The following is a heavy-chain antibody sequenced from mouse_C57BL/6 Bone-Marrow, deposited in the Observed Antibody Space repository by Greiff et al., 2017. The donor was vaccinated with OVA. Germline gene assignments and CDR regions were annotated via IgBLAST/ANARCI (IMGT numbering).Heavy chain of an antibody. CDR3: ARDYGSSWGYYAMDY. Sequence: EVQLVESGGGLVKPGGSLKLSCAASGFTFSDYGMHWVRQAPEKGLEWVAYISSGSSTIYYADTVKGRFTISRDNAKNTLFLQMTSLRSEDTAMYYCARDYGSSWGYYAMDYWGQGTSVTVSS. V-gene: IGHV5-17*01. CDR1: GFTFSDYG. D-gene: IGHD1-1*01. J-gene: IGHJ4*01. CDR2: ISSGSSTI.